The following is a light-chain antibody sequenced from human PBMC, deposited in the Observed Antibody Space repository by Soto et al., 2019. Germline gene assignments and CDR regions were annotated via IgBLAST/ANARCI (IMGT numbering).Light chain of an antibody. CDR2: RSN. V-gene: IGLV1-44*01. J-gene: IGLJ3*02. Sequence: QSVLTQPPSASGTPGQRVTISCSGSSSNIGSNPVQWYQQLPGTAPKLLIYRSNQRPSGVPDRFSGSKSGTSASLAISGHQSEDEADYHCAIWDDSLYGPVFGGGTKLTVL. CDR1: SSNIGSNP. CDR3: AIWDDSLYGPV.